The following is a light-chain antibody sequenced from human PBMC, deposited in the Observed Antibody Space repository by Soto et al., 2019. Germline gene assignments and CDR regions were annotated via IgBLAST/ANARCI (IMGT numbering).Light chain of an antibody. V-gene: IGLV2-14*01. CDR3: SSYTSSSTVV. Sequence: QSALTQPASVSGSPGQSITISCTGTSRAVGGYNYVSWYQQHPGKAPKLMIYEVSNRPSGVSNRFSGSKSGNTASLTISGRQAEDEADYYCSSYTSSSTVVFVGGTKLTVL. CDR2: EVS. J-gene: IGLJ2*01. CDR1: SRAVGGYNY.